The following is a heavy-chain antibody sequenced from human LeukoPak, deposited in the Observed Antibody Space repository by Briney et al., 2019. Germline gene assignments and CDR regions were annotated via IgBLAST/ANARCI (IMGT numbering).Heavy chain of an antibody. CDR2: IRYDGSAA. CDR1: GFTFRNYG. J-gene: IGHJ4*02. Sequence: GGSPRLSCAASGFTFRNYGMHWVRQAPGKGLEWVAFIRYDGSAAYYADSVKGRFTFSRDNSRNTLDLQMNSLRLEDTAVFYCAKAYAYHFDYWGQGTLVTVSS. V-gene: IGHV3-30*02. CDR3: AKAYAYHFDY. D-gene: IGHD3-16*01.